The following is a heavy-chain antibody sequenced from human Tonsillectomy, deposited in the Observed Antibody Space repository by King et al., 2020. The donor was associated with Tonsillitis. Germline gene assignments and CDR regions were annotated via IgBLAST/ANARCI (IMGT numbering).Heavy chain of an antibody. D-gene: IGHD3-22*01. V-gene: IGHV3-23*04. CDR3: AKDFNKWGYDSSGSDY. CDR1: GFTFRSYA. Sequence: DVQLVESGGGLVQPGGSLRLSCTASGFTFRSYAMSWVRQAPGKGLEWVSGISGSGGSTYYADSVKGRFTISRDNFKNTLYLETNSLRAEDTAVYYCAKDFNKWGYDSSGSDYWDQGTLVTVSS. J-gene: IGHJ4*02. CDR2: ISGSGGST.